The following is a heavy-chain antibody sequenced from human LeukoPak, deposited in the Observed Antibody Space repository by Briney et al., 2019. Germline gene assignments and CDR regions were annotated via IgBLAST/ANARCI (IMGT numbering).Heavy chain of an antibody. D-gene: IGHD6-19*01. Sequence: GGSLRLSCAASGFTFSSYGMHWVRQAPGKGLEWVSAISGSGGSTYYADSVKGRFTISRDNSKNTLYLQLNSLRVEDTAVYYCAKGTTGYSSGWYNDYWGQGTLVTVSS. J-gene: IGHJ4*02. CDR3: AKGTTGYSSGWYNDY. V-gene: IGHV3-23*01. CDR1: GFTFSSYG. CDR2: ISGSGGST.